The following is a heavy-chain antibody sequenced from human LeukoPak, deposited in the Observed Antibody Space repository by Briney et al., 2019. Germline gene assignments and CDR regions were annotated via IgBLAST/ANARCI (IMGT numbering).Heavy chain of an antibody. CDR2: IYYSGST. D-gene: IGHD3-9*01. CDR3: ARDRGDILTGYPPALWY. J-gene: IGHJ4*02. CDR1: GGSISSGDYY. V-gene: IGHV4-30-4*01. Sequence: PSETLSLTCTVSGGSISSGDYYWSWIRQPPGKGLEWIGYIYYSGSTYYNPSLKSRVTISVDTSKNQFSLKLSSVTAADTAVYYCARDRGDILTGYPPALWYWGQGTLVTISS.